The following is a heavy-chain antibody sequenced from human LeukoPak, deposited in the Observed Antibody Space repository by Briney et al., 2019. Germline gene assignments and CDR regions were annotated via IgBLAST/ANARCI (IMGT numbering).Heavy chain of an antibody. CDR3: ARDGWFGDYNWFDP. CDR2: ISSASNTI. J-gene: IGHJ5*02. V-gene: IGHV3-48*01. Sequence: PGGSLRLSCAASGFTFSSYSMNWVRQAPGKGLEWVSYISSASNTIYYADSVEGRFTISRDNAKNSLYLQMNSLRAEDTAMYYCARDGWFGDYNWFDPWGQGTLATVSS. D-gene: IGHD3-10*01. CDR1: GFTFSSYS.